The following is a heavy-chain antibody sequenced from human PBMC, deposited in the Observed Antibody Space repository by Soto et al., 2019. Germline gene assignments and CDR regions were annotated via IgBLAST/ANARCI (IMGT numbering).Heavy chain of an antibody. CDR3: ASSSGNNYGVGTNYYFDY. D-gene: IGHD1-26*01. CDR2: IIPLFGTA. Sequence: ASVKVSCKTSGSTFSTYSIVWVRQAPGEGLEWMGGIIPLFGTANYAQKFQDRVTITADKSTNTAFMELSSLKSEDTAMYYCASSSGNNYGVGTNYYFDYWGQGTLVTVSS. CDR1: GSTFSTYS. V-gene: IGHV1-69*06. J-gene: IGHJ4*02.